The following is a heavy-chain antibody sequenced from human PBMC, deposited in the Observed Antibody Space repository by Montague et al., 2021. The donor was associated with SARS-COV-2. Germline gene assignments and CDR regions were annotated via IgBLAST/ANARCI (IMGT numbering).Heavy chain of an antibody. V-gene: IGHV4-59*01. Sequence: SETLSLTCTVSGDSINNYYWGWIRQSPGKGLEWIGNTFYSGSTMYNPSLKSRVTISVDTSENQFSLNLSSVTAADPAVYFCARLSGYNPFDAFDLWGPGTMVTVSS. CDR1: GDSINNYY. J-gene: IGHJ3*01. CDR3: ARLSGYNPFDAFDL. D-gene: IGHD5-24*01. CDR2: TFYSGST.